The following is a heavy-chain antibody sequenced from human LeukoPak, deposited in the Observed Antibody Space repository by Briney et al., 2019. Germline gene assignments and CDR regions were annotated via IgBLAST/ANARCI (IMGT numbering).Heavy chain of an antibody. CDR1: GGTFSSYA. J-gene: IGHJ5*02. D-gene: IGHD3-22*01. Sequence: SVKVSCKASGGTFSSYAISWVRQAPGQGVEWMGRITPIFGTANYSQKFQGRVTITTDESTSTAYMELSSPRSEDTAVYYCARASYYYDSSGYLNWFDPWGQGTLVTVSS. CDR2: ITPIFGTA. CDR3: ARASYYYDSSGYLNWFDP. V-gene: IGHV1-69*05.